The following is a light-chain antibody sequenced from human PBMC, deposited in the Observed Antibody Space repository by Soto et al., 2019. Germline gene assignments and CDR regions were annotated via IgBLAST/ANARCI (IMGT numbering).Light chain of an antibody. CDR1: SSDVGVYNY. V-gene: IGLV2-8*01. J-gene: IGLJ2*01. CDR3: SSYAGSNNLV. CDR2: EVS. Sequence: QSVLTQPPSASGSPGQSVTISCTGTSSDVGVYNYVSWYQQRPGKAPKLMIYEVSKRPSGVPDRFSGSKSGNTASLTVSGLPAEDEADYYCSSYAGSNNLVFGGGTKLTVL.